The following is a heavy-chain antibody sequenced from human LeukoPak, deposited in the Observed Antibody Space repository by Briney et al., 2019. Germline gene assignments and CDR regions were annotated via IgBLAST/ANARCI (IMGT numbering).Heavy chain of an antibody. CDR2: IYTSGST. CDR3: ANRRSSSWSFRWFDP. J-gene: IGHJ5*02. Sequence: SETLSLTCTVSGGSISSGSYYWSWIRQPAGKGLEWIGRIYTSGSTNYNPSLKSRVTISVDTSKNQFSLKLSSVTAADTAVYYCANRRSSSWSFRWFDPWGQGTLVTVSS. CDR1: GGSISSGSYY. D-gene: IGHD6-13*01. V-gene: IGHV4-61*02.